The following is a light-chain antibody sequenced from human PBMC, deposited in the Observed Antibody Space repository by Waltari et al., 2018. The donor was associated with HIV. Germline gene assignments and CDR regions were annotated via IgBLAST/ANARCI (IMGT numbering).Light chain of an antibody. CDR3: SSYSTKNSLM. Sequence: QTALTHPAPASGSPRHSITTSSSGPPSVIVPVNTASWYQQHPDTVPKLIFFEVYYRPAGLSDRFSASKSGNTASLTISDLQPEDEADYFCSSYSTKNSLMFGGGTKLTVL. CDR2: EVY. J-gene: IGLJ3*02. V-gene: IGLV2-14*03. CDR1: PSVIVPVNT.